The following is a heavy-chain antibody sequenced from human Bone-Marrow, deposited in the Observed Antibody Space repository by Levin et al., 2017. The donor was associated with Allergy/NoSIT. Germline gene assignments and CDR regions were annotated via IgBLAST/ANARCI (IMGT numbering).Heavy chain of an antibody. CDR3: ARGRASAFDI. D-gene: IGHD3-10*01. V-gene: IGHV6-1*01. CDR1: GDSVSSNGVA. CDR2: TYYESRWYH. J-gene: IGHJ3*02. Sequence: PSQTLSLTCVISGDSVSSNGVAWNWIRQSPSRGLEWLGRTYYESRWYHDSAPSVKSRLTVDPDTSQNQFSLRLNSVTPEDTAIYYCARGRASAFDIWGQGTVVTVSS.